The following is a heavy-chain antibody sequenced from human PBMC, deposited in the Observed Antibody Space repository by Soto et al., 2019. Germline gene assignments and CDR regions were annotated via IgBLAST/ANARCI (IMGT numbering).Heavy chain of an antibody. CDR1: GYNFTTYV. J-gene: IGHJ4*02. Sequence: QVQLVQSGAEVKQPGASASVSYKASGYNFTTYVVHWLRQAPGQGPEWMGWINCGSGNTVYSQKFQGRVTFTRDTSARTAYMDLNSLKSGDTAVYYCARGYTSGWTFDFWGRGTLVTVSS. CDR3: ARGYTSGWTFDF. CDR2: INCGSGNT. V-gene: IGHV1-3*01. D-gene: IGHD6-19*01.